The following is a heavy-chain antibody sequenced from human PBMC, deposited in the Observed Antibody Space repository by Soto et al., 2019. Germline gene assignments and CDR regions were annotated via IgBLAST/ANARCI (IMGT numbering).Heavy chain of an antibody. CDR2: IWYDGSNK. J-gene: IGHJ5*02. CDR3: ARDSIVARGNWFDP. CDR1: GSSISNYG. V-gene: IGHV3-33*01. D-gene: IGHD2-21*01. Sequence: QLAESGGGVVQPGRSLRLSCAASGSSISNYGMHWVRQAPGKGLEWVAMIWYDGSNKNYADSVKGRFTISRDNSKNTVYLQMNSLRVEDTAVYYCARDSIVARGNWFDPWGQGTLVIVSS.